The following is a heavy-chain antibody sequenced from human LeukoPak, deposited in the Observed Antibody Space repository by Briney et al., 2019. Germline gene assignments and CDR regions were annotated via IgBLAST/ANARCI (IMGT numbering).Heavy chain of an antibody. J-gene: IGHJ4*02. D-gene: IGHD6-19*01. CDR3: ARGIVAVAGPFDY. V-gene: IGHV4-4*02. CDR2: IYHSGST. Sequence: SETLSLTCAVSGGSISSSNWWSWVRQPPGKGLEWIGEIYHSGSTNYNPSLKSRVTISVDKSKNQFSLKLSSVTAADTAVYYCARGIVAVAGPFDYWGQGTLVTVSS. CDR1: GGSISSSNW.